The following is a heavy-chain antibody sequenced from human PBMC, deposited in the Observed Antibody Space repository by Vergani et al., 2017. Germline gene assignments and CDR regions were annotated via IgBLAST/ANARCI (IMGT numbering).Heavy chain of an antibody. CDR1: GFTFGDYS. CDR3: TRSSYGSGTGYFDF. J-gene: IGHJ4*02. V-gene: IGHV3-49*05. D-gene: IGHD3-10*01. CDR2: IRSKAYGGTT. Sequence: EVQLVESGGGLVKPGRSLRLSCTASGFTFGDYSMSWFRQAPGKGLEWVGFIRSKAYGGTTEYAASVKGRFTISRDDYKSIAYLQMNSLKTEDTAVHYCTRSSYGSGTGYFDFWGQGTLVTVSS.